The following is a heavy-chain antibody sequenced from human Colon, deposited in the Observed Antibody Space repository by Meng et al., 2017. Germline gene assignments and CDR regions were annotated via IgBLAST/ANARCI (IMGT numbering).Heavy chain of an antibody. Sequence: QVQLVQFGSELKKPGASVKVSCKASGYSFRTYAINWVRQAPGQGLQWMGWINMYTGDSSYVEGFAGRFVFSLDISVSTAYLQISSLKAEDTAVYFCVRHNGDSDFDYWGQGTLVTVSS. CDR3: VRHNGDSDFDY. D-gene: IGHD2-21*02. J-gene: IGHJ4*02. CDR1: GYSFRTYA. CDR2: INMYTGDS. V-gene: IGHV7-4-1*02.